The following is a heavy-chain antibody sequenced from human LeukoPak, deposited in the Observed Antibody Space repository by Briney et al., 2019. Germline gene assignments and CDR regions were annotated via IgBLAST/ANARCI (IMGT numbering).Heavy chain of an antibody. CDR2: IYHSGST. V-gene: IGHV4-38-2*02. J-gene: IGHJ4*02. CDR3: ARDGPRGYYDSSGYPL. D-gene: IGHD3-22*01. CDR1: GYSISSGYY. Sequence: SETLSLTCTVSGYSISSGYYWGWIRQPPGKGLEWIGSIYHSGSTYYNPSLKSRVTISVDTSKNQFSLKLGSVTAANTAVYYCARDGPRGYYDSSGYPLWGQGTLVTVSS.